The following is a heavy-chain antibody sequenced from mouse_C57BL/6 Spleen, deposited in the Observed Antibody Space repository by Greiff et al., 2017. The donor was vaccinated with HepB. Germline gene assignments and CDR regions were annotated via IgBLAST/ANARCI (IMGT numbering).Heavy chain of an antibody. J-gene: IGHJ3*01. D-gene: IGHD3-1*01. V-gene: IGHV1-76*01. CDR1: GYTFTDYY. CDR3: ARSGALQRFAY. Sequence: QVQLQQSGAELVRPGASVKLSCKASGYTFTDYYINWVKQRPGQGLEWIARIYPGSGNTYYNEKFKGKATLTAEKSSSTAYMQLSSLTSEDSAVYFCARSGALQRFAYWGQGTLVTVSA. CDR2: IYPGSGNT.